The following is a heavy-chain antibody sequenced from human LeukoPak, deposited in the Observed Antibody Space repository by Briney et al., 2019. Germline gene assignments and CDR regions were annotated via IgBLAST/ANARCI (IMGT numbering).Heavy chain of an antibody. D-gene: IGHD6-6*01. CDR1: GFTFSSYS. Sequence: GGSLRLSCAASGFTFSSYSMSWVRQAPGKGLEWVSTFSGTGEITYYADSVKGRFIISRDNSKNTLYLQMTSLRAEDTALYYCAKHPRLVRYFDSWGQGTLVTVSS. J-gene: IGHJ4*02. V-gene: IGHV3-23*01. CDR2: FSGTGEIT. CDR3: AKHPRLVRYFDS.